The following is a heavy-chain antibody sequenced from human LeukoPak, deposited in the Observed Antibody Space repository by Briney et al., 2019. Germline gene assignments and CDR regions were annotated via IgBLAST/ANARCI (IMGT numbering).Heavy chain of an antibody. V-gene: IGHV1-69*06. D-gene: IGHD3-10*02. Sequence: GASVKVSCKASGGTFSSYGISWVRQAPGQGLEWMGGIIPIFGTANYAQKFQGRVTITADKSTSTAYMELSSLRADDTAIYYCAKSSVRVAATSRFQNWGQGTLVTVSS. J-gene: IGHJ4*02. CDR2: IIPIFGTA. CDR3: AKSSVRVAATSRFQN. CDR1: GGTFSSYG.